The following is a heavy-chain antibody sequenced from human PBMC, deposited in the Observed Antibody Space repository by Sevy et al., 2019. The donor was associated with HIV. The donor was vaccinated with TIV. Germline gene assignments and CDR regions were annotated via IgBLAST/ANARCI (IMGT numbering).Heavy chain of an antibody. D-gene: IGHD3-3*01. CDR1: GYTFTGYY. CDR2: INPNSGGT. CDR3: ARGGSITIFGVVIPYFDY. Sequence: ASVKVSCKASGYTFTGYYMHWVRQAPGQGLEWMGWINPNSGGTNYAQKFQGRVTMTRDRSISTANMELSRLRSDDTAVYYCARGGSITIFGVVIPYFDYWGQGTLVTVSS. V-gene: IGHV1-2*02. J-gene: IGHJ4*02.